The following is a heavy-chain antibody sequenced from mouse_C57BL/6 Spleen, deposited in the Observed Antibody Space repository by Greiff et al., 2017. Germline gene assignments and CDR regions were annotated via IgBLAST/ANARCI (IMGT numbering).Heavy chain of an antibody. CDR2: ISYSGST. CDR1: GYSITSGYD. J-gene: IGHJ3*01. CDR3: ARDRGYYCSSPAWFAY. D-gene: IGHD1-1*01. Sequence: EVKLQESGPGMVKPSQSLSLTCTVTGYSITSGYDWHWIRHFPGNKLEWMGYISYSGSTNYNPSLKSRISITHDTSKNHFFLKLNSVTTEDTATDYCARDRGYYCSSPAWFAYWGQGTLVTVSA. V-gene: IGHV3-1*01.